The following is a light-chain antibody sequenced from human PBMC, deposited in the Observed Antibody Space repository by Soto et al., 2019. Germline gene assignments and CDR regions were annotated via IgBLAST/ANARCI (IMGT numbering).Light chain of an antibody. Sequence: EIVLTQSPATLSLSPGERATLSCRASQSVSSYLAWYQQKPGQAPRLLIYDASNRATGIPARVSGSGSGTDFTLSISSLEPEDCAVYYCQQRSNWPLGTFGPGTKVDI. CDR2: DAS. CDR3: QQRSNWPLGT. J-gene: IGKJ3*01. V-gene: IGKV3-11*01. CDR1: QSVSSY.